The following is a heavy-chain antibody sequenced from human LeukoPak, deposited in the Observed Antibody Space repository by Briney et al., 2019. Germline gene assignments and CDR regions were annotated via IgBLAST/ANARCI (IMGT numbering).Heavy chain of an antibody. CDR1: GDTFTGYY. CDR3: ARENDWGRGRYYFDY. J-gene: IGHJ4*02. D-gene: IGHD7-27*01. CDR2: INPNSGGT. Sequence: GASVKGSCKASGDTFTGYYMHWVRQAPGQGLVWMGWINPNSGGTHYAQKFQGRVTMTRDTSISTAYRELSRLRSDDTAVYYCARENDWGRGRYYFDYWGQGTLVTVSS. V-gene: IGHV1-2*02.